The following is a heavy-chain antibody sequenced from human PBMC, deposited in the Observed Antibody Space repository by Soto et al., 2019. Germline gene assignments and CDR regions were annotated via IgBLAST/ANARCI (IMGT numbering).Heavy chain of an antibody. CDR1: VGTLSSYA. J-gene: IGHJ5*02. Sequence: SVNVACKSSVGTLSSYAISLVRQAPGQGLEWMGGIIPIFGTANYAQKFQGRVTITADESTSTAYMELRSLRSEDTAVYYCARDRGDKWKMAPAGWFDPWGQGTLVTVSS. V-gene: IGHV1-69*13. CDR2: IIPIFGTA. D-gene: IGHD1-1*01. CDR3: ARDRGDKWKMAPAGWFDP.